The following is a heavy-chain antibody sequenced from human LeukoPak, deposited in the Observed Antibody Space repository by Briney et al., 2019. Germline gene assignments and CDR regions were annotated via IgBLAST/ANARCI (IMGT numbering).Heavy chain of an antibody. Sequence: SETLSLTCTVSGGSISSTSYYWGWIRQPPGKGLEWIGSIYYSGDTYYTPSLKSRVTISVDTSKNQFSLKLISVTAADTAVYYCAKGLNGYYSGSYSHLDAFDIWGQGTMVTVSS. CDR2: IYYSGDT. CDR1: GGSISSTSYY. CDR3: AKGLNGYYSGSYSHLDAFDI. V-gene: IGHV4-39*01. J-gene: IGHJ3*02. D-gene: IGHD3-10*01.